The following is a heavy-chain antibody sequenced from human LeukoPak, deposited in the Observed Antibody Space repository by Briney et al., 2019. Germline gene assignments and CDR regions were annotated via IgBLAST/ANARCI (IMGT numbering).Heavy chain of an antibody. CDR1: GFTFSSYA. CDR3: ARELTMVRGVRGDAFDI. J-gene: IGHJ3*02. CDR2: ISYDGSNK. V-gene: IGHV3-30-3*01. Sequence: GGSLRLSCAASGFTFSSYAMHWVRQAPGKGLEWVAVISYDGSNKYYADSVKGRFTISRDNSKNTLYLQMNSLRAEDTAVYYCARELTMVRGVRGDAFDIWGQGTMVTVSS. D-gene: IGHD3-10*01.